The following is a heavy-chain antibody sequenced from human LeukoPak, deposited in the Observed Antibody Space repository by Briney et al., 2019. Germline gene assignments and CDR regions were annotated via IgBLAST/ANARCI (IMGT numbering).Heavy chain of an antibody. D-gene: IGHD3-3*01. Sequence: NPSETLSLTCTVSGGSISNYYWSWIRQPAGKGLEWIGRIYPSGSTNYNPSLKSRVSMSVDTSKKQFSLKLSSVTAADTAVYYCARDPGFWSGFDNWGQGTLVTVSS. J-gene: IGHJ4*02. CDR2: IYPSGST. CDR1: GGSISNYY. CDR3: ARDPGFWSGFDN. V-gene: IGHV4-4*07.